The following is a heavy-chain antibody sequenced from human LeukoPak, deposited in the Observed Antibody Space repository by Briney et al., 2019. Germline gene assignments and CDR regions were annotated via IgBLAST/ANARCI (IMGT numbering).Heavy chain of an antibody. Sequence: GGSLRLSCTVSGFSFTDFDMNWVRQAPGKGLEWVSHTTHSGITTHYADSVKGRFTISRDNSKSTLYLQMNSLRAEDTAVYYCAKPVTGSIFDYWGRGTLVTVSS. CDR2: TTHSGITT. J-gene: IGHJ4*02. V-gene: IGHV3-23*01. D-gene: IGHD6-19*01. CDR1: GFSFTDFD. CDR3: AKPVTGSIFDY.